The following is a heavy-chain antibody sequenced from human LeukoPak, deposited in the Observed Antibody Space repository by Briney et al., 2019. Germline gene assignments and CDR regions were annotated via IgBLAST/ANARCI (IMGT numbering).Heavy chain of an antibody. CDR3: ARGEYWFDP. CDR2: INHSGST. CDR1: GGSFSGYY. J-gene: IGHJ5*02. Sequence: KPSETLSLTCAVYGGSFSGYYWSWIRQPPGKGPEWIGEINHSGSTNYNPSLKSRVTISVDTSKNQFSLKLSSVTAADTAVYYCARGEYWFDPWGQGTLVTVSS. V-gene: IGHV4-34*01.